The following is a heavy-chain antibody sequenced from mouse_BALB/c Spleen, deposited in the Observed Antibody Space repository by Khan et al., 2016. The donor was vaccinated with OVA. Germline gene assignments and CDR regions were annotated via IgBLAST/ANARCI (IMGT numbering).Heavy chain of an antibody. CDR2: ISSDGGYT. Sequence: EVMLVESGGGLVKPGGSLKLSCAASGFTFSTYAMSWVRQIPEKRLEWVATISSDGGYTYYPDSVKGRFTISRDNARNTLYLQMSSLRSDDTAMYSCSRSPYGNFAYWGQGTLVTVSA. V-gene: IGHV5-9-1*01. CDR1: GFTFSTYA. J-gene: IGHJ3*01. CDR3: SRSPYGNFAY. D-gene: IGHD2-1*01.